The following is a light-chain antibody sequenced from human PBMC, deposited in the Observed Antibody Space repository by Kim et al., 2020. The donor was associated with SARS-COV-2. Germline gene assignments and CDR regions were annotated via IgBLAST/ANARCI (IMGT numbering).Light chain of an antibody. CDR3: QQRSDWPLT. CDR2: GSY. J-gene: IGKJ4*01. V-gene: IGKV3-11*01. Sequence: LAPGDTATLSCRASQSISSYLAWYQQKPGQAPRLIIYGSYNRATGIPVRFSGSRSGTDFTLTISSLEPEDFAVYFCQQRSDWPLTFGGGTKVDIK. CDR1: QSISSY.